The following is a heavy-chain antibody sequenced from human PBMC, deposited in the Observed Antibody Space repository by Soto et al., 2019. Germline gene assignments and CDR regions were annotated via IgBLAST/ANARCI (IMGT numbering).Heavy chain of an antibody. Sequence: SETLSLTCTVSGGSISSGDYYWSWIRQPPGKGLEWIGYIYYSGSTYYNPPLKSRVTISVDTSKNQLCLKLSSVTAAYTAVYYCARGPRYSGYDFDYWGQGTLVTVSS. CDR2: IYYSGST. CDR1: GGSISSGDYY. CDR3: ARGPRYSGYDFDY. V-gene: IGHV4-30-4*01. D-gene: IGHD5-12*01. J-gene: IGHJ4*02.